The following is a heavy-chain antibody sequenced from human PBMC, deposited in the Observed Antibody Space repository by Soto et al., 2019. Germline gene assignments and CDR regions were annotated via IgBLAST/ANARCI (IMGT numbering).Heavy chain of an antibody. CDR1: GFPFSNYS. Sequence: GGSLRLSCGASGFPFSNYSMNWVRQAPGKGLEWVAYISGGSTSIHYADAVRGRFTISRDNADNSLYLQMDSLRVEDTAVYYCERDRSRYKLYDSWGQGTLVTISS. CDR3: ERDRSRYKLYDS. D-gene: IGHD1-20*01. J-gene: IGHJ4*02. V-gene: IGHV3-48*01. CDR2: ISGGSTSI.